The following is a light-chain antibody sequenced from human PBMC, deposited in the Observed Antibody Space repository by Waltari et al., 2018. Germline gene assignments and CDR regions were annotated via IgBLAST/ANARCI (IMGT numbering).Light chain of an antibody. V-gene: IGLV2-8*01. CDR2: EVF. Sequence: QSALTQPPSASASPGQSITISCTGPSSDVGGYNHFSWYQQYPGKVPKLLISEVFKRPSGVPSRFSGYKSGNTAYLTVSGLQAEDEADYYCSSSATDGDYFVFGTGTKVTVL. CDR1: SSDVGGYNH. J-gene: IGLJ1*01. CDR3: SSSATDGDYFV.